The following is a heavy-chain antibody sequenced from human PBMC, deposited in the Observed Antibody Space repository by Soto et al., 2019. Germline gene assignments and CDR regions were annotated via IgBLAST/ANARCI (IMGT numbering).Heavy chain of an antibody. J-gene: IGHJ6*02. CDR2: IIIMFDTP. V-gene: IGHV1-69*06. D-gene: IGHD3-16*01. Sequence: QVQLVQSGAEVKKPGSSVKVSCKASGGTFTSYSISWVRQAPGQGLEWMGGIIIMFDTPNYAQKFQGRVTITVDKSTSTAYMELRSLRSEDTAVYYCARDEDLGSSMDVWGQGTTVTVSS. CDR1: GGTFTSYS. CDR3: ARDEDLGSSMDV.